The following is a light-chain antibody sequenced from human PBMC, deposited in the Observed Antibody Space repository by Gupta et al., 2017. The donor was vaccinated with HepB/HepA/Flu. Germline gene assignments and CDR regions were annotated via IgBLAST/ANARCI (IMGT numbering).Light chain of an antibody. CDR3: LQATQVPHT. J-gene: IGKJ1*01. Sequence: IVITQTPLSSPVTLGQPASISCRSSQSLVHSAGNTYLSWLQQRPGQPPRLLIYKMSNRFSGVPDRVSGSGAGTEFTLKISRVEAEDVGVYYCLQATQVPHTFGQGTKVEIK. CDR2: KMS. CDR1: QSLVHSAGNTY. V-gene: IGKV2-24*01.